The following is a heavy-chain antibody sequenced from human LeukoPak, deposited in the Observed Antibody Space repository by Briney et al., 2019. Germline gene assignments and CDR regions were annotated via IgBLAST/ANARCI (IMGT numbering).Heavy chain of an antibody. V-gene: IGHV3-30-3*01. CDR3: ARGASTGTTYFDY. J-gene: IGHJ4*02. CDR2: ISYDGSNK. Sequence: PGGSLRLSCAASGLTFSSYAMHWVRQAPGKGLEWVAVISYDGSNKYYADSVKSRFTISRDNSKNTLYLQMNSLRAEDTAVYYCARGASTGTTYFDYWGQGTLVTVSS. CDR1: GLTFSSYA. D-gene: IGHD1-1*01.